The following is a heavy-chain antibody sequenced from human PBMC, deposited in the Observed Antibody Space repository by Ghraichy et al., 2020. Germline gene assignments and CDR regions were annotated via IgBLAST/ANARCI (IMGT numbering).Heavy chain of an antibody. J-gene: IGHJ5*02. V-gene: IGHV1-18*01. CDR2: ISAYNGNT. CDR3: ARYDYGDYELRWFDP. CDR1: GYTFTSYG. Sequence: ASVKVSCKASGYTFTSYGISWVRQAPGQGLEWMGWISAYNGNTNYAQKLQGRVTMTTDTSTSTAYMELRSLRSDDTAVYYCARYDYGDYELRWFDPWGQGTLVTVSS. D-gene: IGHD4-17*01.